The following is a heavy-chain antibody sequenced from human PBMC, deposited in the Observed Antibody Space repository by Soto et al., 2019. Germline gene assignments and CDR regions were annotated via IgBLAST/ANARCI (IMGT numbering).Heavy chain of an antibody. CDR1: GFTFSSYV. J-gene: IGHJ4*02. D-gene: IGHD6-19*01. CDR3: AKVLLTYTSGWYHPHFDY. Sequence: PGGSLRLSWAASGFTFSSYVMHWVRQAPGKGLEWVAAVSNDGSNKDYADSVKGRFTISRDNSKNTLYLQMNSLRAEDTAVYYCAKVLLTYTSGWYHPHFDYWGQGTLVTVSS. CDR2: VSNDGSNK. V-gene: IGHV3-30*18.